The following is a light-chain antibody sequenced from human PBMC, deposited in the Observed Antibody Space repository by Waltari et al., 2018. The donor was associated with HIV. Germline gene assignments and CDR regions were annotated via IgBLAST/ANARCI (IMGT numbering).Light chain of an antibody. J-gene: IGLJ1*01. CDR3: AAWDDSLNAYV. Sequence: QSVLTQTPSASGTPGQRVIVSCSGSGSNIGANTVHLYQPLPGAAPRLLIHSLDQRPSGGPDRFSGSKSGASASLAISGLQSEDEADYYCAAWDDSLNAYVFGGGTKVTVL. CDR2: SLD. V-gene: IGLV1-44*01. CDR1: GSNIGANT.